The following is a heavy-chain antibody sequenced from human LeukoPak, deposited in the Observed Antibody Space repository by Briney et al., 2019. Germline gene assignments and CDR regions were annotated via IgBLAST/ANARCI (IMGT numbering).Heavy chain of an antibody. Sequence: GGSLRLSCAASGFTFSNYAMNWVRQAPGKGLEWVSGVSDSGTMTYYARSVKGRFTISRDNSKNTLNLQMNSLRAEDTAIYYCAKYSRYDYVGQIDYWGQGTLVTVSS. CDR3: AKYSRYDYVGQIDY. CDR1: GFTFSNYA. J-gene: IGHJ4*02. CDR2: VSDSGTMT. V-gene: IGHV3-23*01. D-gene: IGHD4-17*01.